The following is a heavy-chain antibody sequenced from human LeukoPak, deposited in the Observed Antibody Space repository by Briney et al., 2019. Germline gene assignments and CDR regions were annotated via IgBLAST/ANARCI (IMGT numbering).Heavy chain of an antibody. V-gene: IGHV4-31*03. CDR1: GGSISGGGYY. J-gene: IGHJ3*02. CDR2: IYYSGST. Sequence: SQTLSLTCTVSGGSISGGGYYWIWIRQHPGKGLEWIGYIYYSGSTYYNPSLKSRVTISVDTSKSQFSLKLSSVTAADTAVYYCARASDYRRAFDIWGLGTMVTVSS. D-gene: IGHD5-12*01. CDR3: ARASDYRRAFDI.